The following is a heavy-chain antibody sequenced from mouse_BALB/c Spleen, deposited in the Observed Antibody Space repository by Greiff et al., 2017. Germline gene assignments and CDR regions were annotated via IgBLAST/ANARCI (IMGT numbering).Heavy chain of an antibody. CDR1: GYAFSSYW. J-gene: IGHJ2*01. CDR3: ARRTVVATDYFDY. D-gene: IGHD1-1*01. V-gene: IGHV1-80*01. Sequence: VQLQQSGAELVRPGSSVKISCKASGYAFSSYWMNWVKQRPGQGLEWIGQIYPGDGDTNYNGKFKGKATLTADKSSSTAYMQLSSLTSEDSAVYFCARRTVVATDYFDYWGQGTTLTVSS. CDR2: IYPGDGDT.